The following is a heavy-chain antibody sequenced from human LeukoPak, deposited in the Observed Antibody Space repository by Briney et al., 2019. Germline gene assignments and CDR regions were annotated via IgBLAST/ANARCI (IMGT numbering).Heavy chain of an antibody. D-gene: IGHD2-15*01. V-gene: IGHV4-4*02. Sequence: PSGTLSLTCAVSGGSISSSNWWSWVRQPPGKGLEWIGEIYHSGSTNYNPSLKSRVTISVDKSKNQFSLKLSSVTAADTAVYYCARYAPNILYCSGGSCHGLDYWGQGTLVTVSS. CDR3: ARYAPNILYCSGGSCHGLDY. CDR1: GGSISSSNW. J-gene: IGHJ4*02. CDR2: IYHSGST.